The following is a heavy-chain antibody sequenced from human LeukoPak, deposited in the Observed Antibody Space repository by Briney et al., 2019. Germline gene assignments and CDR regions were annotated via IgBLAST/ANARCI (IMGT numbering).Heavy chain of an antibody. V-gene: IGHV1-2*02. CDR1: GYTFTGYY. CDR3: ARASSIAARPGGY. J-gene: IGHJ4*02. CDR2: INPNSGGT. D-gene: IGHD6-6*01. Sequence: ASVKVSCKASGYTFTGYYMHWVRQAPGQGLEWMGWINPNSGGTNYAQKFQGRVTMTRDTSISTAYVELSRLRSDDTAVYYCARASSIAARPGGYWGQGTLVTVSS.